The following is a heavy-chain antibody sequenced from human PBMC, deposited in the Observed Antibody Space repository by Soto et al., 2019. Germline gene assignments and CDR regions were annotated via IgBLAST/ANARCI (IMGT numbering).Heavy chain of an antibody. Sequence: EVQLVETGGGLIQPGGYLRLSCAASGFSVNSNYMSWVRQAPGKGLEWVSVIYGGGSTYYADSVKGRFTISPDNSKNMLYLQMTSLRAEDTAVYYCAREGAVAGTHRPLPLGYWGQGTLVTVSS. D-gene: IGHD6-19*01. CDR1: GFSVNSNY. J-gene: IGHJ4*02. CDR3: AREGAVAGTHRPLPLGY. V-gene: IGHV3-53*02. CDR2: IYGGGST.